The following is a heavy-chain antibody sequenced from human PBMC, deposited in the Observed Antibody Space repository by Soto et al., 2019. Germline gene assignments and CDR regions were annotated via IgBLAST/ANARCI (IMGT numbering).Heavy chain of an antibody. D-gene: IGHD6-13*01. CDR2: INHSGST. CDR1: GGSFSGYY. CDR3: ARGRGIAAALRAFDI. Sequence: SETLSLTCPVYGGSFSGYYWSWIRQPPGKGLEWIGEINHSGSTNYNPSLKSRVTIPVDTSKNQFSLKLSSVTAADTAVYYCARGRGIAAALRAFDIWGQGTMVTVSS. V-gene: IGHV4-34*01. J-gene: IGHJ3*02.